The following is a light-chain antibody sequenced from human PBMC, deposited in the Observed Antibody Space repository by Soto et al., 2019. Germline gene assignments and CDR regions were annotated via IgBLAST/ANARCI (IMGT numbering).Light chain of an antibody. CDR1: QSVSSS. CDR2: GAS. Sequence: EIVLTQSPATLSLSPVERATLSGMASQSVSSSLAWYQQKPGQAPRLLIYGASSRATGIPDRFSGSGSGTAFTLTISRLDPEDFAVYYCQQYGSSPRTFGQGTKVDIK. CDR3: QQYGSSPRT. V-gene: IGKV3-20*01. J-gene: IGKJ1*01.